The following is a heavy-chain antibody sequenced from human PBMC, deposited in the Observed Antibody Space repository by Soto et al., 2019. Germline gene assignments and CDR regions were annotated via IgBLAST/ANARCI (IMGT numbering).Heavy chain of an antibody. Sequence: QVQLVQSGTEVKKPGASVKVSCKAFGYRLINFYLHWVRQAPGQGLEWMGWITPKNDDTNYEQKFQGRVTMTLDTSIGVASMELSGLNSGDTAVYYCAIEDTCANFGSWGQGTLVSV. D-gene: IGHD5-18*01. CDR1: GYRLINFY. V-gene: IGHV1-2*02. CDR3: AIEDTCANFGS. CDR2: ITPKNDDT. J-gene: IGHJ4*02.